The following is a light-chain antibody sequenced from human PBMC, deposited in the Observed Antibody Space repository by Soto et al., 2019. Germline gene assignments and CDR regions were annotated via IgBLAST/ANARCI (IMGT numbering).Light chain of an antibody. Sequence: SVLTQPRSVSGSPGQSVTISCTGTSSDVGGYNYVSWYQQHPGKAPKLMIYDVSKRPSGVPDRFSGSKSGNTASLTISGFKFEEEAIYNCCSYAGSYTFVFGTGTKVTVL. V-gene: IGLV2-11*01. CDR2: DVS. J-gene: IGLJ1*01. CDR1: SSDVGGYNY. CDR3: CSYAGSYTFV.